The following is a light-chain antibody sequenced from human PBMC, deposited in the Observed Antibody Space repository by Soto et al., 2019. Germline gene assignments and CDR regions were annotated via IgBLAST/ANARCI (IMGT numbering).Light chain of an antibody. Sequence: DIVMTQSPLSLSVTPGEPASISCRSSQSLLYTGGYNYLDWYLQKPGQSPQILAYLGSNRATGGPVRFSCSEAGIDFTVKISRVEAEDVGVYYFMQSLQAPLSFGGGTKVEIK. CDR1: QSLLYTGGYNY. CDR2: LGS. J-gene: IGKJ4*01. V-gene: IGKV2-28*01. CDR3: MQSLQAPLS.